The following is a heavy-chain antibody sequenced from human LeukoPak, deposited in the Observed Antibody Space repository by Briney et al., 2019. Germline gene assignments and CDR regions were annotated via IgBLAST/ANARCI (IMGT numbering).Heavy chain of an antibody. J-gene: IGHJ4*02. CDR3: ARQKTPHGNFDY. CDR1: GFTFSTYG. CDR2: IYYDGSNK. Sequence: GGSLRLSCAASGFTFSTYGMHWVRQAPGKGLEWVAVIYYDGSNKNYENSVKDRFTISRDNSKNTLYLQMNSLRAEDTAVYYCARQKTPHGNFDYWGQGTLVTVSS. V-gene: IGHV3-33*08. D-gene: IGHD1-26*01.